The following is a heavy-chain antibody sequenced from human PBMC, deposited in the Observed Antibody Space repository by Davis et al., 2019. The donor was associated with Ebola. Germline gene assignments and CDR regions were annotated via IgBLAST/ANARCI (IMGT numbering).Heavy chain of an antibody. CDR2: MNPHSGNT. CDR1: EYTFTTYD. CDR3: ARDGSLLWGIRY. V-gene: IGHV1-8*01. D-gene: IGHD3-16*01. J-gene: IGHJ4*02. Sequence: AASVKVSCKASEYTFTTYDITWVRQATGQGLEWMGWMNPHSGNTGYAQQFQGRVTMTRDTSISTAYMELSSLTSEYTAVYYCARDGSLLWGIRYWGQGTLVTVSS.